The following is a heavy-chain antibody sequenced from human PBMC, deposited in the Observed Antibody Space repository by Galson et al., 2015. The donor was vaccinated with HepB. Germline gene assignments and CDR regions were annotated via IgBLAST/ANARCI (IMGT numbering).Heavy chain of an antibody. D-gene: IGHD2-15*01. CDR2: IRSKAFGGTT. V-gene: IGHV3-49*03. J-gene: IGHJ3*02. Sequence: SLRLSCAASGFTFDDYAVSWFRQAPGKGLEWVSFIRSKAFGGTTEYAASVRGRFSFSRDDSKGIAYLQMNSLKTEDTAVYYCTRAYCSGSTCYRRDDAFDIWGQGTLVTVSS. CDR3: TRAYCSGSTCYRRDDAFDI. CDR1: GFTFDDYA.